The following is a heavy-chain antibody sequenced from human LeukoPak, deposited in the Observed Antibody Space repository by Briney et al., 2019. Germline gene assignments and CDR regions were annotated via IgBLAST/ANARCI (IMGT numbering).Heavy chain of an antibody. Sequence: SETLPLTCTVSGGSISSGGYYWSWIRQHPGKGLEWIGYIYYSGSTYYNPSLKSRVTISVDTSKNQFSLKLSSVTAADTAVYYCARGGLRLGELPPDYWGQGTLVTVSS. CDR3: ARGGLRLGELPPDY. J-gene: IGHJ4*02. D-gene: IGHD3-16*01. V-gene: IGHV4-31*03. CDR1: GGSISSGGYY. CDR2: IYYSGST.